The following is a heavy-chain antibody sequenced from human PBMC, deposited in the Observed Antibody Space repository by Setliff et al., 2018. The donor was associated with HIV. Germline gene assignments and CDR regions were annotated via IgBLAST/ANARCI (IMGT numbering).Heavy chain of an antibody. CDR3: AIKGAATGTGWFDP. Sequence: PSETLSLTCTVSGGSISSGSYYWGWIRQPPGKGLEWIGSIYYSGSTYYNPSLKSRVTMSVDTSKNQFSLKLSSVAAADTAVYYCAIKGAATGTGWFDPWGQGTLVTVSS. V-gene: IGHV4-39*01. J-gene: IGHJ5*02. CDR2: IYYSGST. CDR1: GGSISSGSYY. D-gene: IGHD6-13*01.